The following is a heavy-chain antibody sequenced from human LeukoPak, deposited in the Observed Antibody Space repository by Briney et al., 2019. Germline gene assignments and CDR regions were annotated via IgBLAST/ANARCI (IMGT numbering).Heavy chain of an antibody. Sequence: PGRSLRLSCAASGFTFDDYAMHWVRQAPGKGLEWASGISWNSGSIGYADSVKGRFTISRDNAKNSLYLQMNSLRAEDMALYYCAKGDGYNQGPDAFDIWGQGTMVTVSS. CDR1: GFTFDDYA. CDR3: AKGDGYNQGPDAFDI. V-gene: IGHV3-9*03. J-gene: IGHJ3*02. CDR2: ISWNSGSI. D-gene: IGHD5-24*01.